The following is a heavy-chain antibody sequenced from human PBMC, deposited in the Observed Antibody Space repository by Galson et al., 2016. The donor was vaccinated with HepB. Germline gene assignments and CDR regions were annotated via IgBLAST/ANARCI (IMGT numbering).Heavy chain of an antibody. CDR3: ARGVYYYYGMDV. CDR1: GFTFSSYS. Sequence: SLRLSCAASGFTFSSYSMNWVRQAPGKGLEWVSYISSSSSTIYYADSVKGRFTISRDNAKNALYLQMNSLRAEDTALYYCARGVYYYYGMDVWGQGTTVTVSS. J-gene: IGHJ6*02. CDR2: ISSSSSTI. V-gene: IGHV3-48*04.